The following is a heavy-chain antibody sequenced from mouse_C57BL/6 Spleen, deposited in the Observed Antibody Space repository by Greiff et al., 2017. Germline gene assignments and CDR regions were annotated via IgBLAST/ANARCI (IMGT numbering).Heavy chain of an antibody. Sequence: EVQRVESGGGLVKPGGSLKLSCAASGFTFSDYGMHWVRQAREKGLEWVAYISSGSSTIYYADTVKGRFTISRDNAKNTRFLQRTSLRSEDTAMYYWARPVAGHQRGPYDYWGQGTTLTVSS. CDR1: GFTFSDYG. CDR2: ISSGSSTI. J-gene: IGHJ2*01. D-gene: IGHD4-1*02. V-gene: IGHV5-17*01. CDR3: ARPVAGHQRGPYDY.